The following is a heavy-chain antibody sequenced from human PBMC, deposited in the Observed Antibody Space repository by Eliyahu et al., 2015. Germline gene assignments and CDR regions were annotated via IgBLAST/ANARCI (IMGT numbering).Heavy chain of an antibody. J-gene: IGHJ6*02. Sequence: QLVESGGGLVKPGGSLRVYCEGXGFXFNNAWMSWVRQAPGKGLEWVGRIKSKSVGGTTDYAAPVKGRFTISRDDSKTTLYLQMNSLKTEDAAVYYCIIHHDDAMLVWGQGTTVTVSS. CDR3: IIHHDDAMLV. V-gene: IGHV3-15*01. CDR2: IKSKSVGGTT. CDR1: GFXFNNAW.